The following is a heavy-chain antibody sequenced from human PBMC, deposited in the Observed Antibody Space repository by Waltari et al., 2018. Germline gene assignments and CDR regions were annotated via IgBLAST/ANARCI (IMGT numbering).Heavy chain of an antibody. CDR2: INHSGHT. J-gene: IGHJ6*03. CDR3: ARSFLAASGTGYFYMDV. Sequence: QVHLQQWGAGLSKPSETLSLTCAVYGGSFSGYYWSWFRQPPGEGLEWIWEINHSGHTNYSPSLKGRVTISLDTSRTQFSLKLNSVTAADTAIYYCARSFLAASGTGYFYMDVWGKGTTVTVSS. CDR1: GGSFSGYY. V-gene: IGHV4-34*01. D-gene: IGHD6-13*01.